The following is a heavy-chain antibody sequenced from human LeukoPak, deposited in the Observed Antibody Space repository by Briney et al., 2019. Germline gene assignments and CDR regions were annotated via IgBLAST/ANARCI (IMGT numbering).Heavy chain of an antibody. V-gene: IGHV4-34*01. CDR3: ARGPYGSGRYYYYYYYMDV. D-gene: IGHD3-10*01. Sequence: PSETLSLTCAVYGGSFSGYYWSWIRQPPGKGLEWIGEINHSGSTNYNPSLKSRVTISVDTSENQFSLKLSSVTAADTAVYYCARGPYGSGRYYYYYYYMDVWGKGTTVTVSS. J-gene: IGHJ6*03. CDR1: GGSFSGYY. CDR2: INHSGST.